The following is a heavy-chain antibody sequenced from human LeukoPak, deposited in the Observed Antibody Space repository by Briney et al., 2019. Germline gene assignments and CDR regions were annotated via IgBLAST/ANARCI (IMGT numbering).Heavy chain of an antibody. V-gene: IGHV1-46*01. D-gene: IGHD2-15*01. CDR3: ARAGGYYDYGMDV. J-gene: IGHJ6*02. CDR1: GYTFTSYY. Sequence: ASVKVSCKTSGYTFTSYYVHWVRQAPGQGLEWMGIITPSGGNTTHSQKFQGRFTMTRDTSTSTVFMELSNLRSEDTAVYYCARAGGYYDYGMDVWGQGTTVTVSS. CDR2: ITPSGGNT.